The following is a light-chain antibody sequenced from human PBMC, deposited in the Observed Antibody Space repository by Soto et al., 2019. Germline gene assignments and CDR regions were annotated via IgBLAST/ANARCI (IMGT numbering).Light chain of an antibody. V-gene: IGKV3-20*01. CDR1: QSVSSSN. CDR3: QQYNNWPLT. Sequence: DIVLTQSPGTLSLSPGERATLSCRASQSVSSSNLAWYQQKPAQAPRLLIYAASRRAPGIPERFSGSGSGTDFTLTISRLEPEDFAVYYCQQYNNWPLTFGGGTKVDIK. J-gene: IGKJ4*01. CDR2: AAS.